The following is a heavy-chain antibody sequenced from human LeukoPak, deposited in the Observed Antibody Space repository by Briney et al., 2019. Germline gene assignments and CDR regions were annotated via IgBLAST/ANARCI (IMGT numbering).Heavy chain of an antibody. J-gene: IGHJ6*03. Sequence: PGGSLRLSCAASDFTFSRHSMNWVRQAPGKGLEWVSYISSSGRTIYYADSVRGRFTISRDNVKNSVDLQMDSLRAEDTAIYYCASRTGTTGYHYYMDVWGKGTTVTVSS. CDR1: DFTFSRHS. CDR3: ASRTGTTGYHYYMDV. D-gene: IGHD1-7*01. V-gene: IGHV3-48*04. CDR2: ISSSGRTI.